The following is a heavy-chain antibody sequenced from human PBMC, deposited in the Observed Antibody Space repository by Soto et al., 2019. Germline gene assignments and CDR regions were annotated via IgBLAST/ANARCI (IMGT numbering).Heavy chain of an antibody. CDR1: GYTFSGHY. J-gene: IGHJ4*02. V-gene: IGHV1-18*04. Sequence: QVQLVQSGAEVKESGASVKVSCKASGYTFSGHYIHWVRQAPGQGLEWMGWISAYNGNTNYAQKLQGRVTMTTDTSTSTAYMELRSLRSDDTAVYYCAREVRGALLVWGQGTLVTVSS. CDR3: AREVRGALLV. D-gene: IGHD3-10*01. CDR2: ISAYNGNT.